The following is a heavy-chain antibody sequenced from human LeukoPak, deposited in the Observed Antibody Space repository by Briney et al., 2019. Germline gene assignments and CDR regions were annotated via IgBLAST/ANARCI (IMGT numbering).Heavy chain of an antibody. Sequence: GGSLRLSCASSGFTFSSYAMAWVRQSPGKGLEWVSCITGDGEYTYHTDSVKGRFTISRDNSKNTLYVQMNSLRAEDTAVYYCAKGTLGSCSGGSCYPLDYWGQGTLVTVSS. CDR1: GFTFSSYA. V-gene: IGHV3-23*01. CDR2: ITGDGEYT. CDR3: AKGTLGSCSGGSCYPLDY. J-gene: IGHJ4*02. D-gene: IGHD2-15*01.